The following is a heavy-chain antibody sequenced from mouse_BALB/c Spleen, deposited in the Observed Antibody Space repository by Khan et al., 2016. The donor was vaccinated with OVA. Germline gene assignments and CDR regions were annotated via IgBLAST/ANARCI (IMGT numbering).Heavy chain of an antibody. J-gene: IGHJ4*01. CDR2: ISNYGGNT. Sequence: EVELVESGGGLVQPGGSLNLSCATSGFTFSDYYMYWFRQTPEQRLEWVAYISNYGGNTYYPHTVKGRFTISRDKTTTTLDHQMFSLRTEDAAVYYCARHGDGKGDAMDYWGQGTSVTVSS. D-gene: IGHD2-1*01. V-gene: IGHV5-12*02. CDR3: ARHGDGKGDAMDY. CDR1: GFTFSDYY.